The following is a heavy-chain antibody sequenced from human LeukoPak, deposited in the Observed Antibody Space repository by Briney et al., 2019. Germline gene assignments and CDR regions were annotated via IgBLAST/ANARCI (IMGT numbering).Heavy chain of an antibody. CDR1: GGSISSNGYY. J-gene: IGHJ4*02. V-gene: IGHV4-30-2*02. CDR2: IYHSGST. D-gene: IGHD2-2*01. Sequence: SQTLSLTCTVSGGSISSNGYYWSWIRQPPGKGLEWIGYIYHSGSTFYNPSLKSRVTISVDTSKNQFSLKLSSVTAADTAVYYCASLPVPTAPFDYWGQGTLVTVSS. CDR3: ASLPVPTAPFDY.